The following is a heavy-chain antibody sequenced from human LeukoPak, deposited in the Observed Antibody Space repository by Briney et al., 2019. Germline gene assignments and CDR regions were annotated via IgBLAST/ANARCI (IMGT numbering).Heavy chain of an antibody. CDR2: ISSSSSTI. Sequence: GGSVRLLCGAWGFTFRYYYMSGIRQARGKGREGVSYISSSSSTIYYADSVKGRFTISRDNAKHSLYLQMNSLRAEDTAVYYCARDKEQWTGGNYWGQGTLVTVSS. J-gene: IGHJ4*02. CDR3: ARDKEQWTGGNY. D-gene: IGHD3/OR15-3a*01. V-gene: IGHV3-11*04. CDR1: GFTFRYYY.